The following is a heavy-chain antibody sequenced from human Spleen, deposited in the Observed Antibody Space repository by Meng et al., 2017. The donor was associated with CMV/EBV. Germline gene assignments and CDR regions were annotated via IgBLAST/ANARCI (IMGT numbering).Heavy chain of an antibody. V-gene: IGHV4-31*02. CDR3: ARGAYSNYPNNWFDP. Sequence: SVGSISRGGPYWSWLRQPPGKGLEWIGYIYCSGSTYYNPSLRSRVTISVDTSKNQFSLRLSSVTAADTAVYYCARGAYSNYPNNWFDPWGQGTLVTVSS. J-gene: IGHJ5*02. CDR1: VGSISRGGPY. CDR2: IYCSGST. D-gene: IGHD4-11*01.